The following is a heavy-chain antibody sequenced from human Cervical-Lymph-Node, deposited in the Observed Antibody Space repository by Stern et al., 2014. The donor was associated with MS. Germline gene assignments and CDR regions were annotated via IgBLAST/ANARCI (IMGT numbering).Heavy chain of an antibody. CDR3: ASERIAVAGSGFTRFDY. Sequence: VQLVESGAEVKKPGSSVKVSCKASGGTFSSYAISWVRQAPGQGLEWMGGIIPIFGKANYAQKFQGRVTITADESTSTAYMELSSLRSEDTAVYYCASERIAVAGSGFTRFDYWGQGNLVTVSS. CDR1: GGTFSSYA. D-gene: IGHD6-19*01. V-gene: IGHV1-69*01. CDR2: IIPIFGKA. J-gene: IGHJ4*02.